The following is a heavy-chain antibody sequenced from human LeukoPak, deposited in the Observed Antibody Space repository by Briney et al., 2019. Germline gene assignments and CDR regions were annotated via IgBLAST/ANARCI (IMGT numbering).Heavy chain of an antibody. J-gene: IGHJ4*02. CDR3: ARWSYYYDSSGNKKYYFDY. V-gene: IGHV4-39*07. CDR2: IYYSGST. Sequence: PSETLSLTCTVSGGSISSSSYYWGWIRQPPGKGLEWIGSIYYSGSTYYNPSLKSRVTISVDTSKNQFSLKLSSVTAADTAVYYCARWSYYYDSSGNKKYYFDYWGQGTLVTVSS. D-gene: IGHD3-22*01. CDR1: GGSISSSSYY.